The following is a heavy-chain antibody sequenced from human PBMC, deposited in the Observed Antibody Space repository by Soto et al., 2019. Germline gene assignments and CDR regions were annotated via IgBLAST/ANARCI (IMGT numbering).Heavy chain of an antibody. CDR2: ISSSGSTI. V-gene: IGHV3-11*04. Sequence: SRGSLRLSCAASGFTFSDYYMSWIRQAPGKGLEWVSYISSSGSTIYYADSVKGRFTISRDNAKNSLYLQMNSLRAEDTAVYYCARVLLCTNGVCYRGWEPTHYYYGMDVWGQGTTVTVSS. CDR3: ARVLLCTNGVCYRGWEPTHYYYGMDV. J-gene: IGHJ6*02. CDR1: GFTFSDYY. D-gene: IGHD2-8*01.